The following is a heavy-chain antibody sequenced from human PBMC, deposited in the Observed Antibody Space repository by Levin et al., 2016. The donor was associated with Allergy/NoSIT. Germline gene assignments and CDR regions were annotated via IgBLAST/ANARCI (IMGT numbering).Heavy chain of an antibody. CDR2: IYHSGST. D-gene: IGHD6-19*01. J-gene: IGHJ6*02. CDR3: ARRQSGIAVAGPTYYYGMDV. Sequence: SETLSLTCAVSGGSISSSNWWSWVRQPPGKGLEWIGEIYHSGSTNYNPSLKSRVTISVDKSKNQFSLKLSSVTAADTAVYYCARRQSGIAVAGPTYYYGMDVWGQGTTVTVSS. CDR1: GGSISSSNW. V-gene: IGHV4-4*02.